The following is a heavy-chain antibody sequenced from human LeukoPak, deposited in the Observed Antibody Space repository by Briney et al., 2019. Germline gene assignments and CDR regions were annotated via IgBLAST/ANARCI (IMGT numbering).Heavy chain of an antibody. Sequence: GGSLRLSCAASGFTFSSYWMHWVRQAPGKGLVWVSRINSDGSSTSYADSVKGRFTISRDNAKNTLYLQMNSLRAEDTAAYYCASSYGDYVIPFDYWGQGTLVTVSS. CDR3: ASSYGDYVIPFDY. CDR2: INSDGSST. V-gene: IGHV3-74*01. CDR1: GFTFSSYW. J-gene: IGHJ4*02. D-gene: IGHD4-17*01.